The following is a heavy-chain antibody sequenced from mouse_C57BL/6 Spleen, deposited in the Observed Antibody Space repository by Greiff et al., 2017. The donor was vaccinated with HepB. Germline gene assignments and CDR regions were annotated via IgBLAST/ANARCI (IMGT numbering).Heavy chain of an antibody. CDR1: GFTFSSYA. J-gene: IGHJ1*03. D-gene: IGHD4-1*01. CDR3: TRLTGTFYWYFDV. V-gene: IGHV5-9-1*02. Sequence: EVQLQESGEGLVKPGGSLKLSCAASGFTFSSYAMSWVRQTPEKRLEWVAYISSGGDYIYYADTVKGRFTISRDNARNTLYLQMSSLKSEDTAMYYCTRLTGTFYWYFDVWGTGTTVTVSS. CDR2: ISSGGDYI.